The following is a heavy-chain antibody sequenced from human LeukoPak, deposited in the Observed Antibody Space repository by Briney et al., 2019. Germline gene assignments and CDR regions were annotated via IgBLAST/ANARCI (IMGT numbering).Heavy chain of an antibody. D-gene: IGHD3-22*01. J-gene: IGHJ2*01. CDR1: GFTFSSYE. CDR2: ISSSGSTI. V-gene: IGHV3-48*03. CDR3: ARDIYDSSGYLYFDL. Sequence: PGGSLRLSCAASGFTFSSYEMNWVRQAPGKGLEWVSYISSSGSTIYYADSVEGRFTISRDNAKNSLYLQMNSLRAEDTAVYYCARDIYDSSGYLYFDLWGRGTLVTVSS.